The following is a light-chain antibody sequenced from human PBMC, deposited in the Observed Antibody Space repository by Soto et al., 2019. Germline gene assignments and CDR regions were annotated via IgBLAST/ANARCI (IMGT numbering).Light chain of an antibody. CDR3: QQYGSSSYT. J-gene: IGKJ2*01. V-gene: IGKV3-20*01. CDR2: GAS. CDR1: QSISDY. Sequence: EIVLTQSPATLSLSPGERATLSCRAGQSISDYLAWYQQRPGQAPRLLIYGASSRATGIPDRFSGSGSGTDFTLTISRLEPEDFAVYYCQQYGSSSYTFGQGTKLEIK.